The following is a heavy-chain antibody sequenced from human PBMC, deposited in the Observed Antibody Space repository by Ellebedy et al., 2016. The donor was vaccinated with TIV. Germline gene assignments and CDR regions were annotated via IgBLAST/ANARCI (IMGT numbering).Heavy chain of an antibody. J-gene: IGHJ1*01. D-gene: IGHD2-21*02. CDR2: INHNGKT. Sequence: SQTLSLTCAVYGGSFSGYYWSWIRQPPEKGLEWIGEINHNGKTNYSPSLKSRVTVSVDTSKNQFSLKLSSVTAADTAVYYCARGLTYCGGDCSGYFQHWGQGTLVTVSS. CDR3: ARGLTYCGGDCSGYFQH. V-gene: IGHV4-34*01. CDR1: GGSFSGYY.